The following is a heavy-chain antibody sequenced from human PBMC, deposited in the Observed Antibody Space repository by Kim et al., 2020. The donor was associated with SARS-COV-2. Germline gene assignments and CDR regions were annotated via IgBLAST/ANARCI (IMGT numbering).Heavy chain of an antibody. CDR3: ARRGYSYGYIRVYFDY. CDR1: GGSFSGYY. D-gene: IGHD5-18*01. CDR2: INHSGST. V-gene: IGHV4-34*01. Sequence: SETLSLTCAVYGGSFSGYYWSWIRQPPGKGLEWIGEINHSGSTNYNPSLKSRVTISVDTSKNQFSLKLSSVTAADTAVYYCARRGYSYGYIRVYFDYWC. J-gene: IGHJ4*01.